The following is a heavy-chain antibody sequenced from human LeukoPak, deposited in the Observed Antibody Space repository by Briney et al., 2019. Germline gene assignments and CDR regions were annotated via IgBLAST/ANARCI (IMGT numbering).Heavy chain of an antibody. CDR2: ISSSSSYI. J-gene: IGHJ2*01. CDR1: GFTFSSYS. V-gene: IGHV3-21*01. Sequence: PGGSLRLSCAASGFTFSSYSMNWVRQAPGKGLEWVSSISSSSSYIYYADSVKGRFTISRDNSKNTLYLQMSSLRAEDTAVYYCVKVVGSGNSQWYFDLWGRGTLVTVSS. D-gene: IGHD3-10*01. CDR3: VKVVGSGNSQWYFDL.